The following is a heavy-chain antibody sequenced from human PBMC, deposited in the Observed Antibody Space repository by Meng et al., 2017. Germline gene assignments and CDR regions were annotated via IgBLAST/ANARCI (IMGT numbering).Heavy chain of an antibody. V-gene: IGHV3-33*01. D-gene: IGHD4-17*01. J-gene: IGHJ4*02. CDR2: IWYDGSNK. Sequence: GESLKISCAASGFTFSSYGMHWVRQAPGKGLEWVAVIWYDGSNKYYADSVKGRFTISRDNSKNTLYLQMNSLRAEDTAVYYCARGRYGDYDPPLAYYFDYWGQGTLVTVSS. CDR3: ARGRYGDYDPPLAYYFDY. CDR1: GFTFSSYG.